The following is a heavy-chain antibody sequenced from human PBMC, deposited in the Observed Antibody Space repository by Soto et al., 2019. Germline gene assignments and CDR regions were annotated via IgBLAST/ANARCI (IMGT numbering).Heavy chain of an antibody. Sequence: SETLSLTCAISGYSVSSKSAALNWIRQSPSRGLEWLGRTYYRSKWYTDYAVSVKSRITINPDTSKNQLSLQLNSVTPEDTAVYYCTREGANWFDPWGQGTLVTVSS. CDR1: GYSVSSKSAA. J-gene: IGHJ5*02. V-gene: IGHV6-1*01. D-gene: IGHD3-16*01. CDR3: TREGANWFDP. CDR2: TYYRSKWYT.